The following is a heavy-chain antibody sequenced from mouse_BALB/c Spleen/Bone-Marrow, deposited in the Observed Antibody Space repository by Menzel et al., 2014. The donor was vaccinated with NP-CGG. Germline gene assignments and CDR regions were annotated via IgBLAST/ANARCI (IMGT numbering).Heavy chain of an antibody. V-gene: IGHV1-15*01. CDR2: IDPETTGT. CDR1: GYTFTDYE. CDR3: TRREAYYRYDGDFDY. D-gene: IGHD2-14*01. J-gene: IGHJ2*01. Sequence: QVQLQQPGAELVRPGASVTLSCKASGYTFTDYEMHWVKRTPVHGLEWIGAIDPETTGTACNRKFKGKATLIADKSSSTAYMELRSLTSEDSAVHYCTRREAYYRYDGDFDYWGQGTTLTVSS.